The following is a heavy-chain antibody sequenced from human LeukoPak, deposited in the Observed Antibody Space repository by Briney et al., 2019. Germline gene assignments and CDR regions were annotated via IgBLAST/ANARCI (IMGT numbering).Heavy chain of an antibody. CDR3: AKARGYYGSGSYGVGFDY. CDR1: GFTFDDYA. J-gene: IGHJ4*02. CDR2: ISWNSGSM. Sequence: GRSLRLSCAASGFTFDDYAMHWVRQAPGKGLEWVSGISWNSGSMGYADSVKGRFTISRDNAKNSLYLQMNSLRAEDTALYYCAKARGYYGSGSYGVGFDYWAREPWSPSPQ. D-gene: IGHD3-10*01. V-gene: IGHV3-9*01.